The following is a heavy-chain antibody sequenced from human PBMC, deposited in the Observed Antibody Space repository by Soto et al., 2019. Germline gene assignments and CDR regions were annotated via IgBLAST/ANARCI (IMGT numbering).Heavy chain of an antibody. J-gene: IGHJ6*02. D-gene: IGHD2-15*01. Sequence: SETLSLTCAVAGGSISSGGYSWSWIRQPPGKGLEWIGYIYHSGSTYYNPSLKSRVTISVDRSKNQFSLKLSSVTAADTAVYYCASFSGGLYYYGMDVWGQGTTVTVSS. V-gene: IGHV4-30-2*01. CDR3: ASFSGGLYYYGMDV. CDR1: GGSISSGGYS. CDR2: IYHSGST.